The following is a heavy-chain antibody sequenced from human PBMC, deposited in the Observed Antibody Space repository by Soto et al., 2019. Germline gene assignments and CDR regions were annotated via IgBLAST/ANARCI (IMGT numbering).Heavy chain of an antibody. D-gene: IGHD6-19*01. CDR2: ISSSSSTI. J-gene: IGHJ6*03. CDR1: GFTFSSYS. V-gene: IGHV3-48*01. Sequence: GGSLRLSCAASGFTFSSYSMNWVRQAPGKGLEWVSYISSSSSTIYYADSVKGRFTISRDNAKNSLYLQMNSLRAEDTAVYYCARLAGNLGTYYMDVWGKGTTVTVSS. CDR3: ARLAGNLGTYYMDV.